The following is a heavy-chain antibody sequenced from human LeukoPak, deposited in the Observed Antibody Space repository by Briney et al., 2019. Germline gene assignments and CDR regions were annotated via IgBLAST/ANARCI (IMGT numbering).Heavy chain of an antibody. CDR1: GFTFSSYS. D-gene: IGHD3-10*01. J-gene: IGHJ3*02. Sequence: PGGSLRLSCAASGFTFSSYSMNWVRQAPGKALEWVSCISSSSSTIYYADSVKGRFTISRDNAKNSLYLQMNSLRAEDTAVYYCARDSLDYGSENDAFDIWGQGTVVTVSS. CDR3: ARDSLDYGSENDAFDI. CDR2: ISSSSSTI. V-gene: IGHV3-48*04.